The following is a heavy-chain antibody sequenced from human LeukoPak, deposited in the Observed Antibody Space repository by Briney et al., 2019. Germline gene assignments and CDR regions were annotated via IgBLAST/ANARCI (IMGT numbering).Heavy chain of an antibody. D-gene: IGHD3-16*01. CDR2: INPNSGGT. Sequence: ASVKVSCKASGYTFTGYYMHWVRQAPGQGLEWMGWINPNSGGTNYAQKFQGRVTMTRDTSISTAYMELSRLRSDDTAVYYCASTYDYVWGSSRGAFDIWGKGTTVTVSS. J-gene: IGHJ6*04. CDR1: GYTFTGYY. CDR3: ASTYDYVWGSSRGAFDI. V-gene: IGHV1-2*02.